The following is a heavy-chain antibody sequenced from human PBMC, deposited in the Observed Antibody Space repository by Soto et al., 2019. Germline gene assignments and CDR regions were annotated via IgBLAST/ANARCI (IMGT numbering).Heavy chain of an antibody. V-gene: IGHV3-23*01. CDR2: ISGRDDST. Sequence: EVQLSESGGGLVQPGGSLRLSCAASGFTLSSYSMGWVRQAPGKGLEWVSAISGRDDSTNYADSVRGRFSISRDNSKNTLYLQMSSLRGEDTATYYCAKRVLSYAGEFDNWGQGTLVTVSS. D-gene: IGHD2-21*01. CDR3: AKRVLSYAGEFDN. J-gene: IGHJ4*02. CDR1: GFTLSSYS.